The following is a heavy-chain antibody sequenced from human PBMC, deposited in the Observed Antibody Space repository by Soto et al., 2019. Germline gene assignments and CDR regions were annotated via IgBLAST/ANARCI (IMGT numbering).Heavy chain of an antibody. CDR2: IIPILGIA. CDR3: ASLPAVPAAMKSFDY. J-gene: IGHJ4*02. CDR1: GGTFSSYT. V-gene: IGHV1-69*02. D-gene: IGHD2-2*01. Sequence: SVKVSCKASGGTFSSYTISWVRQAPGQGLEWMGRIIPILGIANYAQKFQGRVTITADKSTSTAYMELSSLRSEDTAVYYCASLPAVPAAMKSFDYWGQGTLVTVSS.